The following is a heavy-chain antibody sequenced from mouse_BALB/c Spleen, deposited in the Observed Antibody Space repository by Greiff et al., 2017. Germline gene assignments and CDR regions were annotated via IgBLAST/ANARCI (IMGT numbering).Heavy chain of an antibody. Sequence: QVQLKQSGAELVKPGASVKLSCTASGFNIKDTYMYWVKQRPGQGLEWIGGINPSNGGTNFNEKFKSKATLTVDKSSSTAYMQLSSLTSEDSAVYYCTRDYYGYFDYWGQGTTLTVSS. CDR1: GFNIKDTY. J-gene: IGHJ2*01. CDR3: TRDYYGYFDY. D-gene: IGHD1-1*01. CDR2: INPSNGGT. V-gene: IGHV1S81*02.